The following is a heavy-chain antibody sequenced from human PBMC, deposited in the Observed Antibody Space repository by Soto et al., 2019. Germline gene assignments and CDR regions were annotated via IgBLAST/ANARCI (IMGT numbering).Heavy chain of an antibody. CDR1: GYTFFTYG. CDR2: ISAYTGNS. D-gene: IGHD3-22*01. V-gene: IGHV1-18*04. J-gene: IGHJ6*02. Sequence: QVQLVQSGPEVKQPGASVQVSCKAPGYTFFTYGVTWVRQAPGQGLQWMGWISAYTGNSNYAHHMQGRLTSTTESSTSTAYMELRSLISDDTAVYYCARDYVTYYDIGGPRHYSLTMDVWGQGTTVTVS. CDR3: ARDYVTYYDIGGPRHYSLTMDV.